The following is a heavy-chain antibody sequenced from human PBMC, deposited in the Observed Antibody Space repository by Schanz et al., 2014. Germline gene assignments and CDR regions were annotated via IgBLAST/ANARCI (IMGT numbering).Heavy chain of an antibody. J-gene: IGHJ3*02. CDR2: IYYRGST. Sequence: QVQLQQWGAGLLKPSETLSLSCAVYSGSFSGYYWSWIRQPPGKGLEWIGYIYYRGSTYYNPSLKSRVTISTDMSRNQFSLRLKSVTAADTALYYCARERDALDIWGQGTMVIVSS. V-gene: IGHV4-34*01. CDR3: ARERDALDI. CDR1: SGSFSGYY.